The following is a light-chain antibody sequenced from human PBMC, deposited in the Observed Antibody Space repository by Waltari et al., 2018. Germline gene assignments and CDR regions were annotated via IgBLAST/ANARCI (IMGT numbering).Light chain of an antibody. CDR1: SSDIGGYNY. Sequence: QSALTQPASVSGSPGQSITISCTGTSSDIGGYNYVSWYQQLPGRAPKLIIYDVSTRPSGVAKRFSGSKSGNTASLTISGLQGEDEADYYCSSYVSSSTLELFGGGTSLAVL. CDR3: SSYVSSSTLEL. CDR2: DVS. J-gene: IGLJ2*01. V-gene: IGLV2-14*03.